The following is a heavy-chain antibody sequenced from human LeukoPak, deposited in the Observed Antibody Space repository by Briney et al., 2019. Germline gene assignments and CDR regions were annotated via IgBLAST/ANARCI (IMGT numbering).Heavy chain of an antibody. D-gene: IGHD3-22*01. J-gene: IGHJ5*02. CDR1: GGSISSYY. CDR2: IYYSGST. Sequence: SETLSLTCTVSGGSISSYYWSWIRQPPGKGLEWIGYIYYSGSTNYNPSLKSRVTMSVDTSKNQFSLKLSSVTAADTAVYYCAIDYDSSGYYQASWGQGTLVTVSS. V-gene: IGHV4-59*12. CDR3: AIDYDSSGYYQAS.